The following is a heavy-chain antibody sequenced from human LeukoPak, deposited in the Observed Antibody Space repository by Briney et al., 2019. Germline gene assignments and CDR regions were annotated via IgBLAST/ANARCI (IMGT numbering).Heavy chain of an antibody. CDR2: INGSGDAT. CDR3: AKSDCGSDGCKLLNY. D-gene: IGHD2-21*01. J-gene: IGHJ4*02. V-gene: IGHV3-23*01. CDR1: GFIFSHYT. Sequence: GGSLRLSCAASGFIFSHYTMTWVRQAPGKELEWVSSINGSGDATKYADFVMGRFTISRDNSKNTVSLQMNSLRAEDTAVYYCAKSDCGSDGCKLLNYWGQGTLVMASS.